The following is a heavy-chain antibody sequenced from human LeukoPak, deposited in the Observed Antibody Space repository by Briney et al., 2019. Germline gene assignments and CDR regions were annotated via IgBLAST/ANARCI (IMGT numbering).Heavy chain of an antibody. CDR2: IHPEGNEK. V-gene: IGHV3-7*04. Sequence: PGGSLRLSCAASGFTFSNFWMSWVRQAPGGGLEWVANIHPEGNEKYHVESVEGRFTISRDNIKNSLFLQMHGLRVEDTAVYYCARGDDFSGDYWGQGTLVTVSS. D-gene: IGHD1-1*01. J-gene: IGHJ4*02. CDR1: GFTFSNFW. CDR3: ARGDDFSGDY.